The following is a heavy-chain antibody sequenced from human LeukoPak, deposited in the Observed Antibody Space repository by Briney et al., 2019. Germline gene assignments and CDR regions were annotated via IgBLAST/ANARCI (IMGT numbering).Heavy chain of an antibody. D-gene: IGHD3-9*01. CDR1: GFTFSTYN. Sequence: GGSLRLSCAASGFTFSTYNMNWVRQAPGKGLEWVSSITSGGTYTYYADSVKGRFTTSGDNAKNSLSLQLSSLRAEDTAVYYCARGHYDILTASYKWTPDYWGQGILVTVSS. J-gene: IGHJ4*02. V-gene: IGHV3-21*06. CDR3: ARGHYDILTASYKWTPDY. CDR2: ITSGGTYT.